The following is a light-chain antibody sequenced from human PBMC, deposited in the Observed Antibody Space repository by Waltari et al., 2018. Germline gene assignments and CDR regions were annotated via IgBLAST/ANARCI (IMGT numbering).Light chain of an antibody. CDR3: LQYNNWPYT. Sequence: EIEMTQSPASLSVPPGETAILTVRASQNIGTSLSWFQLRPGRAPRHLIYGASTRATGIPARFSASGSGTEFSLTISSLQSDDFAVYYCLQYNNWPYTFGQGTRLEIK. CDR1: QNIGTS. CDR2: GAS. J-gene: IGKJ2*01. V-gene: IGKV3-15*01.